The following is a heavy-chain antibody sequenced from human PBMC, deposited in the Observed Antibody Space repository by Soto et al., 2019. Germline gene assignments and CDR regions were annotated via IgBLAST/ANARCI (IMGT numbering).Heavy chain of an antibody. V-gene: IGHV4-61*01. CDR2: IYYTGST. CDR3: ARIRATGTADFDY. Sequence: SETLSLTCTVSGGSVSSGSYYWSWIRQPPGKGLEWIGYIYYTGSTNYNPSLKSRVTISVDTSKNQFSLKLSSVTAADTAIYYCARIRATGTADFDYWGQGTLVTVSS. J-gene: IGHJ4*02. D-gene: IGHD1-1*01. CDR1: GGSVSSGSYY.